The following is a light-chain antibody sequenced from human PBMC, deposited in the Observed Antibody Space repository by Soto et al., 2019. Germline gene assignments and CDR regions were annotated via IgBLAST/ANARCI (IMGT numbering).Light chain of an antibody. J-gene: IGKJ1*01. CDR1: QVIRNF. CDR2: DAS. CDR3: QQYNNYPRT. Sequence: DIQLTQSPSFLSASVGDRVTITCRASQVIRNFLAWYQHKPGKAPKFLIYDASTLESGVPSRFSGSGSGTEFTLTISSLQPDDFATYYCQQYNNYPRTFGQGTKVDIK. V-gene: IGKV1-9*01.